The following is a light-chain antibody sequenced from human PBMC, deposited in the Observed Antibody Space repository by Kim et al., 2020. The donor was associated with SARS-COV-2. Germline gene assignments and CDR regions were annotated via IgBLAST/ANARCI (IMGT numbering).Light chain of an antibody. V-gene: IGKV1-27*01. CDR3: QNYNSSRRT. J-gene: IGKJ1*01. CDR2: SAS. CDR1: QGIGDY. Sequence: ASVGDRVTITCRASQGIGDYLAWYQHKPGKVPKLLIYSASTLQSGVPSRFSGSGSATDFTLTISSLQAEDVATYYCQNYNSSRRTFGQGTKVDIK.